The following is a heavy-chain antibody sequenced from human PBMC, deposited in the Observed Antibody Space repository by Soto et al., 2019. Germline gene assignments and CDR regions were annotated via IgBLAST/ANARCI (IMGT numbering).Heavy chain of an antibody. V-gene: IGHV3-23*01. CDR3: AKDLSGYDLYYFDY. D-gene: IGHD5-12*01. CDR1: GFTISSYA. J-gene: IGHJ4*02. Sequence: GGSLRLSCAASGFTISSYAMSWVRQAPGKGLEWVSAISGSGGSTYYADSVKGRFTISRDNSKNTLYLQMNSLRAEDTAVYYCAKDLSGYDLYYFDYWGQGTLVTVSS. CDR2: ISGSGGST.